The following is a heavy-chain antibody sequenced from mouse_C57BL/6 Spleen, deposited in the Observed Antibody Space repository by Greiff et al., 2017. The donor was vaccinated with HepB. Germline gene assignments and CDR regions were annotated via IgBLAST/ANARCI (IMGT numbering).Heavy chain of an antibody. V-gene: IGHV1-53*01. CDR1: GYTFTSYW. D-gene: IGHD2-2*01. Sequence: VQLQQSGTELVKPGASVKLSCKASGYTFTSYWMHWVKQRPGQGLEWIGNINPSNGGTNYNEKFKSKATLTVDKSSSTAYMQLSILTSEDSAVYYCAIFYGYGGAMDYWGQGTSVTVSS. J-gene: IGHJ4*01. CDR2: INPSNGGT. CDR3: AIFYGYGGAMDY.